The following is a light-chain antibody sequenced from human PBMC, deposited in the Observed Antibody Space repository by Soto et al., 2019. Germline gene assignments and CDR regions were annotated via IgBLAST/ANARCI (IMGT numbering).Light chain of an antibody. CDR3: SSYAGSSTV. CDR1: NSDVGGYNY. Sequence: QSVLTPPASVSGSPGQSITISCTGTNSDVGGYNYVAWYQQHAGKAPKLMMYDVSNRPSGVSNRFSGSKSGNTASLTISGLQAEDEADYYCSSYAGSSTVFGTGTKVTVL. J-gene: IGLJ1*01. CDR2: DVS. V-gene: IGLV2-14*01.